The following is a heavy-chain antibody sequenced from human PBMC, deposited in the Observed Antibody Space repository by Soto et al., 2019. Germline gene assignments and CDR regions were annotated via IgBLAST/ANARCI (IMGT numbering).Heavy chain of an antibody. V-gene: IGHV1-69*13. Sequence: SVKVSCPASGGTFSSYRINWVRQAPGQGLEWVGGLVPIDRTAHYEKKFKGRANTTADESARTSYMELSSLKSQDTAVYYCVRDSGAKLSSSWGQGTLVTVSS. D-gene: IGHD6-13*01. J-gene: IGHJ4*02. CDR1: GGTFSSYR. CDR3: VRDSGAKLSSS. CDR2: LVPIDRTA.